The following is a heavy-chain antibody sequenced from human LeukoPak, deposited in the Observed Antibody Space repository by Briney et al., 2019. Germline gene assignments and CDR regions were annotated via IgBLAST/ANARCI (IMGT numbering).Heavy chain of an antibody. Sequence: ASVKISCKASGYTFTSYYMHWVRQAPGQGLEWMGIINPSGGSTSYAQKFQGRVTMTRDTSTSTVYMELSSLRSEDTAVYYCARDRDVLRFGGRATTSLKPACYFDYWGQGTLVTVSS. J-gene: IGHJ4*02. CDR1: GYTFTSYY. CDR2: INPSGGST. CDR3: ARDRDVLRFGGRATTSLKPACYFDY. V-gene: IGHV1-46*01. D-gene: IGHD3-3*01.